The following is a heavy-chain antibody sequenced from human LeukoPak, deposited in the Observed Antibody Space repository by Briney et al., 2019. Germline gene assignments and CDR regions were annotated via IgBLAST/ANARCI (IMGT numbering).Heavy chain of an antibody. CDR1: GYTFIGYY. D-gene: IGHD3-10*01. J-gene: IGHJ6*03. CDR2: INPNSGGT. V-gene: IGHV1-2*02. CDR3: ARGTSLWFGDRRYYYYYMDV. Sequence: ASVKVSCKASGYTFIGYYMHWVRQAPGQGLEWMGWINPNSGGTNYAQKFQGRVTMTRDTSISTAYMELSRLRSDDTAVYYCARGTSLWFGDRRYYYYYMDVWGKGTTVTVSS.